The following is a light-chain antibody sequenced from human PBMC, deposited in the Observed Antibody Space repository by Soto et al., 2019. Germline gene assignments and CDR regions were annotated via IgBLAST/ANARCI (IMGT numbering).Light chain of an antibody. CDR2: KAS. J-gene: IGKJ1*01. Sequence: DIQMTQSPSTLSASVGDRVTITCRASQSISTWLAWYQQEPGKAPKLLIHKASSLQSGVPSRFGGSGSGTDFTLTISSLHPDEFATYYCQQYNSYSPTFGQGTRVEIK. CDR1: QSISTW. CDR3: QQYNSYSPT. V-gene: IGKV1-5*03.